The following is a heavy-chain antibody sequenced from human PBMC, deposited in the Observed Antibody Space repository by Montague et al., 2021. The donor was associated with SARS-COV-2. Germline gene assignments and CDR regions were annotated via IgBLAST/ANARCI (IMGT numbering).Heavy chain of an antibody. V-gene: IGHV4-59*01. CDR2: IYYSGST. Sequence: SETRSLTCAVYSGSLSTYYWSWILQPPGKGLEWIGYIYYSGSTNYNPSLKSRVTISIDTSKNQFSLELSSVTAAAMAVYYCASPGGYCTGGSRYYVYWGQGTLVTVSS. CDR3: ASPGGYCTGGSRYYVY. J-gene: IGHJ4*02. D-gene: IGHD2-15*01. CDR1: SGSLSTYY.